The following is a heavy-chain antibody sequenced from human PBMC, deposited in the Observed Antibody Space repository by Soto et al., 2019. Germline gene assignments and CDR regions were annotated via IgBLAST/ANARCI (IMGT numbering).Heavy chain of an antibody. Sequence: PGGSLRLSCAASGFTFDDYGMSWVRQAPGKGLEWVSGINWNGGSTGYADSVKGRFTISRDNAKNSLYLQMNSLRAEDTALYHCARYPPREVPPRYGDYFSDVYYYYMDVWGKGTTVTVSS. CDR1: GFTFDDYG. D-gene: IGHD4-17*01. V-gene: IGHV3-20*01. CDR3: ARYPPREVPPRYGDYFSDVYYYYMDV. CDR2: INWNGGST. J-gene: IGHJ6*03.